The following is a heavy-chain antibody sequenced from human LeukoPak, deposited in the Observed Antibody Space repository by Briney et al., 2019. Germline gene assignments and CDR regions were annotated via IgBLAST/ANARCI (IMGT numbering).Heavy chain of an antibody. CDR3: ARDGSPYCAGGACYSGFDY. CDR2: ISKSSTYI. V-gene: IGHV3-21*04. CDR1: GFTFRSYT. J-gene: IGHJ4*02. D-gene: IGHD2-15*01. Sequence: GGSLRLSCVASGFTFRSYTMNWVRQAPGKGLEWVSAISKSSTYIHYADSLKGRFTVSRDNTKNSLYLQMNSLRAEDTAVYYCARDGSPYCAGGACYSGFDYWGQGTLVTVSS.